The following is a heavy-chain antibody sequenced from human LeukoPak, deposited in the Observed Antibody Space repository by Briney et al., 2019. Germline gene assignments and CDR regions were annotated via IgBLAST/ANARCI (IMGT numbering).Heavy chain of an antibody. Sequence: GASVKVSCKASGYTFTGYYMHWLRQAPGQGLEWMGWINPNSGGTNYARKFQGRVTMTRDTSISTAYMELSRLRSDDTAVYYCASGSSGWFDYFDYWGQGTLVTVSS. CDR1: GYTFTGYY. J-gene: IGHJ4*02. D-gene: IGHD6-19*01. V-gene: IGHV1-2*02. CDR3: ASGSSGWFDYFDY. CDR2: INPNSGGT.